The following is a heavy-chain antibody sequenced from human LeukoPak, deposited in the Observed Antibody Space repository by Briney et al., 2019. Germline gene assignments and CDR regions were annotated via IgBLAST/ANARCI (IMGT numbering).Heavy chain of an antibody. D-gene: IGHD3-22*01. J-gene: IGHJ4*02. V-gene: IGHV3-21*01. CDR2: ISSSSSYI. CDR3: ARAYYDSSGYYLHAPAY. CDR1: GFTFSSYS. Sequence: PGGSLRLSCAASGFTFSSYSMNWVRQAPGKGLEWVSSISSSSSYIYYADSVKGRFTISRDNAKNSLYLQMNSLRAEDTAVYYCARAYYDSSGYYLHAPAYWGQGTLVTVSS.